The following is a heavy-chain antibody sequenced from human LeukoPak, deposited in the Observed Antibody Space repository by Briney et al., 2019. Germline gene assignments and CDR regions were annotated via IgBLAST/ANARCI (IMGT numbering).Heavy chain of an antibody. Sequence: GGSLRLSCAASGFTFSSYGMHWVRQAPGKRLEWVAVIWYDGSNKYYADSVKGRFTISRDNSKNTLYLQMNSLRAEDTAVYYCARDGVPAAMAGGNWFDPWGQGTLVTVS. J-gene: IGHJ5*02. CDR3: ARDGVPAAMAGGNWFDP. D-gene: IGHD2-2*01. CDR1: GFTFSSYG. CDR2: IWYDGSNK. V-gene: IGHV3-33*01.